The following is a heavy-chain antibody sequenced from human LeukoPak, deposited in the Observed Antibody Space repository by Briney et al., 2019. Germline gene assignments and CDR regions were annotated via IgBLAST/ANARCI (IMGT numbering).Heavy chain of an antibody. CDR3: ARGPTYYYDSSGYSFFFQH. Sequence: SEPLSLTCAVYGGSFSGYYWSWIRQPPGKGLEWVGDINHGGSTNYNPSLKSRVTISVDTSKNQLSLKLSSATAADTAVYYCARGPTYYYDSSGYSFFFQHWGQGTLVTVSS. V-gene: IGHV4-34*01. CDR2: INHGGST. D-gene: IGHD3-22*01. CDR1: GGSFSGYY. J-gene: IGHJ1*01.